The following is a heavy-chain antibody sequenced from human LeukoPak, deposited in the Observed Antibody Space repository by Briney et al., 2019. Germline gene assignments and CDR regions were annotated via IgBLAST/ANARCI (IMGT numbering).Heavy chain of an antibody. CDR2: ISAYNGNT. J-gene: IGHJ4*02. CDR3: ARARGGGSNPNLNDY. CDR1: GYTFTSYV. Sequence: ASVKVSCKASGYTFTSYVISWVRQAPGQGVEWMGWISAYNGNTNYAQKLQGRVTMTTDTSTSTAYMELRSLRSDDTAVYYCARARGGGSNPNLNDYWGQGTLVTVSS. D-gene: IGHD2-15*01. V-gene: IGHV1-18*01.